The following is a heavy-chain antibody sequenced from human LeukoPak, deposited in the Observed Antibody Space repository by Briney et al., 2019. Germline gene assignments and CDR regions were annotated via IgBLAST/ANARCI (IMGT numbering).Heavy chain of an antibody. D-gene: IGHD5-24*01. V-gene: IGHV3-33*06. J-gene: IGHJ4*02. CDR2: IWYDGSNK. CDR1: GFTFSSYG. CDR3: AKGNGYNTYYFDY. Sequence: GGSLRLSCAASGFTFSSYGMHWVRQAPGKGLEWVALIWYDGSNKYYADSVKGRLTISRDNSKNTLYLQMNSLRAEDTAVYYCAKGNGYNTYYFDYWGQGTLVTVSS.